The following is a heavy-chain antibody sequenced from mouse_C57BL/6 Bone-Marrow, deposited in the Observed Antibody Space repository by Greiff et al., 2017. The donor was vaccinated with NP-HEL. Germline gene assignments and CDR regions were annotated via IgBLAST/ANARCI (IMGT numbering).Heavy chain of an antibody. J-gene: IGHJ3*01. Sequence: QVQLKQPGAELVKPGASVKMSCKASGYTFTSYWITWVKQRPGQGLEWIGDIYPGSGSTNYNEKFKSKATLTVDTSYSTAYMQLSSLTSEDSAVYDCARDDYGSSYRFAYWGQGTLVTVSA. D-gene: IGHD1-1*01. CDR3: ARDDYGSSYRFAY. CDR2: IYPGSGST. V-gene: IGHV1-55*01. CDR1: GYTFTSYW.